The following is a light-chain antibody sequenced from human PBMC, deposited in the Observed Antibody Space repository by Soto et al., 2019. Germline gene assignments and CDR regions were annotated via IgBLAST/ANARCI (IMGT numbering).Light chain of an antibody. V-gene: IGKV1-5*01. CDR3: QQYDSYSPT. CDR2: DAS. J-gene: IGKJ1*01. CDR1: QSIGSW. Sequence: DIQMTQSPSTLSASVGDRVTITCWASQSIGSWLAWYQQKPGKAPKFLIYDASNLEAGVPSRFSGSGSGTEFTLTISSLQPDDFATYYCQQYDSYSPTFGQGTKVEIK.